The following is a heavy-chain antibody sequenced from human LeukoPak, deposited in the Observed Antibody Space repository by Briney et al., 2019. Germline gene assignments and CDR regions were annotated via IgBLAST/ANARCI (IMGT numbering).Heavy chain of an antibody. Sequence: GGSLRLSCADSGFTVSSNYMSRVRQAPGKGLKWVSVIYSGGSTYYADSVKGRFTISRDNSKNTLYLQMNSLRAEDTAVYYCARVSAGYFDYWGQGTLVTVSS. CDR1: GFTVSSNY. D-gene: IGHD6-25*01. CDR2: IYSGGST. CDR3: ARVSAGYFDY. J-gene: IGHJ4*02. V-gene: IGHV3-53*01.